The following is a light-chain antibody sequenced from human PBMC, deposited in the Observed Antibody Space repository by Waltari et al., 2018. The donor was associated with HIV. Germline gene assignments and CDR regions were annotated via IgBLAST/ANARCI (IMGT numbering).Light chain of an antibody. V-gene: IGLV2-14*02. CDR1: SRDVGASNL. CDR3: CSYTSSSTWV. CDR2: YVS. J-gene: IGLJ3*02. Sequence: QSALTQPASVSGSPGQSITISCTGTSRDVGASNLVAWYPPTPGQAPTLILFYVSERPSGVSSRFSGSKSGNTASLTISGRQAEDEADYYCCSYTSSSTWVFGGGTKLTVL.